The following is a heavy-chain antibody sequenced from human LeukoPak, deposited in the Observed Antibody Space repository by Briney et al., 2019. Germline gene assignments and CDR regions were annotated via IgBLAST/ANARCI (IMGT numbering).Heavy chain of an antibody. CDR1: GASITSNNW. V-gene: IGHV4-4*02. J-gene: IGHJ4*02. CDR2: IYHSGST. D-gene: IGHD2-15*01. CDR3: ARAHGSYGDS. Sequence: PSETLSLTCAVSGASITSNNWWSWVRQPPGEGLEWIGEIYHSGSTNYNPSLKSRVTISVDKSKNQFSLNLSSVTAADTAVYYCARAHGSYGDSWGQGTLVTVSS.